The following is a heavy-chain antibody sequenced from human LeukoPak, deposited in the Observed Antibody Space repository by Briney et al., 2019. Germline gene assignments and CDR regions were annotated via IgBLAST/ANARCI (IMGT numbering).Heavy chain of an antibody. V-gene: IGHV3-74*01. CDR3: AREVSGSSYFDY. J-gene: IGHJ4*02. CDR2: INNVGCST. CDR1: GFTFSSYW. Sequence: GGSPGLSCAASGFTFSSYWMHWVRQAPGKGLVWVSRINNVGCSTTYADSVKGRFTISRDNAKNTLYLQMNSLSAEDTAVYYCAREVSGSSYFDYWGQGTQVTVSS. D-gene: IGHD1-26*01.